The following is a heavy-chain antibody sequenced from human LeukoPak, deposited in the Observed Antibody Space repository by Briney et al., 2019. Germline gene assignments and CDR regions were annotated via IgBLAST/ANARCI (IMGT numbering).Heavy chain of an antibody. CDR3: ARSRASGYETYYYYMDV. Sequence: ASVKVSCKASGYTFTGYYMHWVRQAPGQGLEWMGWINPNSGGTNYSQKFQGRVTMTRDTSISTAYMELSRLRSDDTAVYYCARSRASGYETYYYYMDVWGKGTTVTISS. CDR1: GYTFTGYY. J-gene: IGHJ6*03. V-gene: IGHV1-2*02. CDR2: INPNSGGT. D-gene: IGHD5-12*01.